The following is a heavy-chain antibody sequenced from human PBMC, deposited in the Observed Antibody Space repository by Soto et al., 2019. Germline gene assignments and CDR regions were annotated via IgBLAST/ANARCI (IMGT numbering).Heavy chain of an antibody. CDR1: AFSLSTGGVG. CDR3: IQSRCGGDCLQSYASYYYYGMDV. V-gene: IGHV2-5*02. CDR2: IYWDDDK. J-gene: IGHJ6*02. Sequence: QITLKESGPTLVKPTQTLTLTCTFSAFSLSTGGVGVGWIRQPPGKALEWLALIYWDDDKRYSPYLRSRLTISKDASKYQVVVTMTNMDPVDTATYYCIQSRCGGDCLQSYASYYYYGMDVWGQGTTVTVSS. D-gene: IGHD2-21*02.